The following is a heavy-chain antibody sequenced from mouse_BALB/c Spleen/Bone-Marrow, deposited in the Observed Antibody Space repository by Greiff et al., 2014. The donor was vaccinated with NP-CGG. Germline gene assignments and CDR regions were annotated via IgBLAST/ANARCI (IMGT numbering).Heavy chain of an antibody. Sequence: QVQLQQPGGELVRPGTSVRVSCRASGYAFTNHLIEWVKQRPGQGLEWIGVINPGGGVIILNEKFKGKATLTADKSSSTAYMQLNSLTSDDPAVYFCARRLRDYWGQGTTLTVSS. CDR1: GYAFTNHL. D-gene: IGHD6-5*01. CDR3: ARRLRDY. J-gene: IGHJ2*01. V-gene: IGHV1-54*01. CDR2: INPGGGVI.